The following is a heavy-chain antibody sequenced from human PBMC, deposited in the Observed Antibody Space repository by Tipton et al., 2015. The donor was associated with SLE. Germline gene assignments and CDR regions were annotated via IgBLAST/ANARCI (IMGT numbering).Heavy chain of an antibody. J-gene: IGHJ3*02. D-gene: IGHD2/OR15-2a*01. Sequence: GSLRLSCAASGFTFSSYWMYWVRQAPGKGPVWVSRINGDGSTTNYADSVKGRFTISRDNDKNPVYLQMNSLRAEDTAVYYCTRVESTSWAFDIWGQGTIVTVSS. CDR1: GFTFSSYW. CDR3: TRVESTSWAFDI. CDR2: INGDGSTT. V-gene: IGHV3-74*01.